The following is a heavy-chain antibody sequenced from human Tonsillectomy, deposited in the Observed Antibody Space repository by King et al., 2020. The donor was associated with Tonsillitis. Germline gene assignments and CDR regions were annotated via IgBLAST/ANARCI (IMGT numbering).Heavy chain of an antibody. J-gene: IGHJ4*02. Sequence: VQLVESGGGLVQPGGSLRLSCVASGFTFSCYWMTWVRQAPGKGLDWVASIKADGSDKYYVDSVKGRFTISRDHAKNLLYLQMNSLRADDTAVYYCARDGGGGWYSDYWGQGTLVTVSS. CDR2: IKADGSDK. CDR1: GFTFSCYW. V-gene: IGHV3-7*01. CDR3: ARDGGGGWYSDY. D-gene: IGHD6-19*01.